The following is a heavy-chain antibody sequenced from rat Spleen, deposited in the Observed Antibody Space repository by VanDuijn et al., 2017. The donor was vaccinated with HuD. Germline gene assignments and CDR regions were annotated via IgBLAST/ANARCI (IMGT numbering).Heavy chain of an antibody. CDR3: ATGGSWFAY. D-gene: IGHD5-1*01. V-gene: IGHV5-20*01. CDR1: GFTFSDFF. J-gene: IGHJ3*01. Sequence: EVQLVESDGGLVQPGRSLNLSCAASGFTFSDFFMAWVRQAPAKGLEWVAYISSGGGGIYYPDSVQGRFTISRHNAKSTLYLQMDSLRSEDTATYYCATGGSWFAYWGQGTLVTVSS. CDR2: ISSGGGGI.